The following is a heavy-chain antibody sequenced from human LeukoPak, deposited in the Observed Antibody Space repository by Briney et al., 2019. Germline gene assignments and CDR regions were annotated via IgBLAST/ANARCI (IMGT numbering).Heavy chain of an antibody. D-gene: IGHD3-16*01. CDR2: INPNSGGT. Sequence: ASVKVSCKASGYTFTGYYMHWVRQAPGQGLEWMGRINPNSGGTNYAQKFQGRVTMTRDTSISTAYMELSRLRSDDTAVYYCARVSGNRGSARDYWGQGTLVTVSS. CDR1: GYTFTGYY. V-gene: IGHV1-2*06. CDR3: ARVSGNRGSARDY. J-gene: IGHJ4*02.